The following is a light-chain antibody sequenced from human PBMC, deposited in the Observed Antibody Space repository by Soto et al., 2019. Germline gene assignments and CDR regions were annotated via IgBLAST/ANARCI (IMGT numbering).Light chain of an antibody. CDR2: DAF. J-gene: IGKJ4*01. CDR1: QNVKTR. Sequence: EKVMTQSPATLSVSPGERATLSCRASQNVKTRLAWYQQKPGQAPRLLFYDAFTRATGIPARFSGSASGTEFTLTISSLQSEDFAVYYCQQYDEWPLTFGGGTKVEIK. V-gene: IGKV3-15*01. CDR3: QQYDEWPLT.